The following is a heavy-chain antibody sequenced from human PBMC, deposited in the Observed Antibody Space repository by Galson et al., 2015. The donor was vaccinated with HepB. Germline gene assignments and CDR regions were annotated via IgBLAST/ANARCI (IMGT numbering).Heavy chain of an antibody. D-gene: IGHD1-7*01. J-gene: IGHJ4*02. CDR3: ATSGITGTKEEYFDY. CDR2: ISYDGSNK. Sequence: SLRLSCAASGFTFSSYGMHWVRQAPGKGLEWVAVISYDGSNKYYADSVKGRFTISRDNSKNTLYLQMNSLRAEDTAVYYCATSGITGTKEEYFDYWGQGTLVTVSS. V-gene: IGHV3-30*03. CDR1: GFTFSSYG.